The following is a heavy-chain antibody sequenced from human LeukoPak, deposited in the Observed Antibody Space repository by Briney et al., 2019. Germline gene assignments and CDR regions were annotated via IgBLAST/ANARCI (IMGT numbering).Heavy chain of an antibody. CDR1: GFTFSRYG. D-gene: IGHD3-10*02. V-gene: IGHV3-23*01. Sequence: GGSLRLSCAASGFTFSRYGMSWVRHAPGKGLEWVSSISSSGGSTYYAESVKGRFTISRDNSKNTLYLQMNSLRAEDTAVYYCAELGITMIGGVWGKGTTVTISS. CDR3: AELGITMIGGV. J-gene: IGHJ6*04. CDR2: ISSSGGST.